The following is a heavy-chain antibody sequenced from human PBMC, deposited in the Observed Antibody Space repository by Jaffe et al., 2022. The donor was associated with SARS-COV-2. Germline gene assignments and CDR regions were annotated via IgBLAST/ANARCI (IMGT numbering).Heavy chain of an antibody. Sequence: QVQLVESGGGVVQPGRSLRLSCAASGFTFSSYGMHWVRQAPGKGLEWVAVISYDGSNKYYADSVKGRFTISRDNSKNTLYLQMNSLRAEDTAVYYCAKTCSSTSCYDYWGQGTLVTVSS. V-gene: IGHV3-30*18. D-gene: IGHD2-2*01. J-gene: IGHJ4*02. CDR1: GFTFSSYG. CDR2: ISYDGSNK. CDR3: AKTCSSTSCYDY.